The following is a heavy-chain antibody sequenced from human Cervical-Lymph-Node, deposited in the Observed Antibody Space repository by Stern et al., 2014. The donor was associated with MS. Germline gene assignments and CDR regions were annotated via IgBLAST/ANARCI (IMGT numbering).Heavy chain of an antibody. Sequence: QVQLQESGPGLVKPSQTLSLTCTVSGGSISSGSYYWSWIRQPAGKGLEWIGRIYTSGSTNYNPSLKSRVTLSVDTSKNQFYLQLTSVTAADTAVYYCARGGQYSSGWYVGWGQGTLVTVSS. V-gene: IGHV4-61*02. J-gene: IGHJ4*02. CDR1: GGSISSGSYY. CDR3: ARGGQYSSGWYVG. D-gene: IGHD6-19*01. CDR2: IYTSGST.